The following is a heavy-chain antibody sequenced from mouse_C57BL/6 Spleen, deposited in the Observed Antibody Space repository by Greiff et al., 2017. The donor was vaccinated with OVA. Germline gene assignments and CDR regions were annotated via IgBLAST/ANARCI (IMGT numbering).Heavy chain of an antibody. CDR3: ARYPRDSSGPLYAMDY. J-gene: IGHJ4*01. Sequence: VQLQQPGAELVKPGASVKLSCKASGYTFTSYWMHWVKQRPGRGLEWIGRIDPNSGGTKYNEKFKSKATLTVDKPSSTAYMQLSSLTSEDSAVYYCARYPRDSSGPLYAMDYWGQGTSVTVSS. D-gene: IGHD3-2*02. V-gene: IGHV1-72*01. CDR1: GYTFTSYW. CDR2: IDPNSGGT.